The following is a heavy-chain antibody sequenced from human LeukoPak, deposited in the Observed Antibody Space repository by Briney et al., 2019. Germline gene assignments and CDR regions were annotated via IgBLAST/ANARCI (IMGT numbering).Heavy chain of an antibody. D-gene: IGHD2-8*01. V-gene: IGHV3-30*04. Sequence: GGSLRLSCEATGFSFSSYAMSWVRQAPGKGLEWVAVISYDGSNKYYADSVKGRFTISRDNSKNTLYLQMNSLRAEDTAVYYCARAHYCTNGVCHYYYYYYMDVWGKGTTVTVSS. CDR3: ARAHYCTNGVCHYYYYYYMDV. CDR2: ISYDGSNK. J-gene: IGHJ6*03. CDR1: GFSFSSYA.